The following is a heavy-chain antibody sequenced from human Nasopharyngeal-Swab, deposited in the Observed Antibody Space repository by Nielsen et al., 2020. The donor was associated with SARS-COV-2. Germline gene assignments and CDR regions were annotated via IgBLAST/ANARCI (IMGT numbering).Heavy chain of an antibody. Sequence: GRSLRLSCAASGFTVSSNYMSWVRQAPGRGLEWVSYISDSGSIIYYADSVKGRFTISRDNARNSLYLQMNSLRAEDTAVYYCARGRTVTTTLDLDYWGQGTLVTVSS. CDR3: ARGRTVTTTLDLDY. V-gene: IGHV3-11*01. D-gene: IGHD4-17*01. CDR1: GFTVSSNY. CDR2: ISDSGSII. J-gene: IGHJ4*02.